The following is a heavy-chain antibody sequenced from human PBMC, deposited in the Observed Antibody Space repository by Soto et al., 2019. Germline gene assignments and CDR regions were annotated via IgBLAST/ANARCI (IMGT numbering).Heavy chain of an antibody. Sequence: PGESLKISCQGSGCAFSSYWIAWVRQMPGKGLEWMGIIYPGDSDTRYSPSFQGQVTISADKSIGTAYLQWSSLKASDTAMYYCARQGGIAARPHWFDPWGQGTLVTVSS. CDR3: ARQGGIAARPHWFDP. J-gene: IGHJ5*02. V-gene: IGHV5-51*01. CDR1: GCAFSSYW. D-gene: IGHD6-6*01. CDR2: IYPGDSDT.